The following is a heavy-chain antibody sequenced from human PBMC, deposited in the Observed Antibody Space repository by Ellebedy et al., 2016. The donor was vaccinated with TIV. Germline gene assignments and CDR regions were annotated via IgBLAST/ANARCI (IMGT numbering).Heavy chain of an antibody. V-gene: IGHV3-9*01. Sequence: SLKISXAASGFTFDDYAMHWVRQAPGKGLEWVSGISWNSGSIGYADSVKGRFTISRDNAKNSLYLQMNSLRAEDTAVYYCARDVLRYSSGWHYYYYYGMDVWGQGTTVTVSS. CDR3: ARDVLRYSSGWHYYYYYGMDV. D-gene: IGHD6-19*01. CDR2: ISWNSGSI. J-gene: IGHJ6*02. CDR1: GFTFDDYA.